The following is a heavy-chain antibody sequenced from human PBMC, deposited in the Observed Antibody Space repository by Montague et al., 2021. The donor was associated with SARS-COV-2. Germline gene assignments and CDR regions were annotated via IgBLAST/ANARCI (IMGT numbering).Heavy chain of an antibody. D-gene: IGHD3-9*01. Sequence: PALVKPTQTLTLTCTFSGFSLSTSGMCVSWIRQPPGKALEWLALXDWXDDKYCSTSLKTRLTISKDTSKNQVVLTMTNMDPVDTATYYCARIRDYDILTGSYSGFDYWGQGTLVTVSS. CDR3: ARIRDYDILTGSYSGFDY. CDR1: GFSLSTSGMC. CDR2: XDWXDDK. V-gene: IGHV2-70*01. J-gene: IGHJ4*02.